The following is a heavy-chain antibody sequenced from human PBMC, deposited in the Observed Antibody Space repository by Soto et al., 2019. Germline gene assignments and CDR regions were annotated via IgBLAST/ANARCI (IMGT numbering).Heavy chain of an antibody. Sequence: ASVKVSFKASGYTFTSYDINWVRQATGQGLEWMGWMNPNSGNTGYAQKFQGRVTMTRNTSISTAYMELSSLRSEDTAVYYCARGTFNKYDFWGLAPPGPRNNWFDPWGQGTLVTFSS. D-gene: IGHD3-3*01. V-gene: IGHV1-8*01. J-gene: IGHJ5*02. CDR1: GYTFTSYD. CDR2: MNPNSGNT. CDR3: ARGTFNKYDFWGLAPPGPRNNWFDP.